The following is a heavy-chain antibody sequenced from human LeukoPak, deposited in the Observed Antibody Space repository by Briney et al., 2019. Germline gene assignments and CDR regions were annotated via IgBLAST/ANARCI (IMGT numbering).Heavy chain of an antibody. V-gene: IGHV1-2*02. Sequence: ASVKVSCKASGYTFTGYYMHWVRQAPGQGLEWMGWINPNSGGTNYAQKFQGRVTMTRDTSISTAYMELSRLRSDDTAVYYCARDPMAVADSGEIDYWGQGTLVTVSS. CDR3: ARDPMAVADSGEIDY. J-gene: IGHJ4*02. D-gene: IGHD6-19*01. CDR2: INPNSGGT. CDR1: GYTFTGYY.